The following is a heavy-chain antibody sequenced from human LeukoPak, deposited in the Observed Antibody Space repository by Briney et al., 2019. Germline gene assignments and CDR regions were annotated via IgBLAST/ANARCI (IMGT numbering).Heavy chain of an antibody. D-gene: IGHD4-11*01. CDR1: GYSISTSYY. Sequence: SETLSLTCTVSGYSISTSYYWGWIRQPPGKGLEWIGSIYHSGSTYHSPSLKSRVTISVDTSKNQFSLKLSSVTAADTAVYYCARDTATLRLIRAVGYMDVWGKGTTVTISS. V-gene: IGHV4-38-2*02. CDR2: IYHSGST. J-gene: IGHJ6*03. CDR3: ARDTATLRLIRAVGYMDV.